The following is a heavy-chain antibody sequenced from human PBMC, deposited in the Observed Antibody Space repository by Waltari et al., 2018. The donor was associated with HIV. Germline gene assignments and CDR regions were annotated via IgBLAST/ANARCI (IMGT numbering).Heavy chain of an antibody. CDR1: GGTFSSYA. D-gene: IGHD6-19*01. Sequence: QVQLVQSGAEVKKPGSSVKVSCKASGGTFSSYAISWVRQAPGQGLEWMGRIIPILGIANYAQKFQGRVTITADKSTSTAYMELSSLRSEDTAVYYCARELIAVAGTDRLFDYWGQGTLVTVSS. CDR3: ARELIAVAGTDRLFDY. V-gene: IGHV1-69*04. J-gene: IGHJ4*02. CDR2: IIPILGIA.